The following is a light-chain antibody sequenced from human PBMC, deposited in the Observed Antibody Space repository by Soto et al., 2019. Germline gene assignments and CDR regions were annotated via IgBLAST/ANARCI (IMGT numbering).Light chain of an antibody. CDR2: DVS. V-gene: IGLV2-11*01. Sequence: QSVLTQPRSVSGSPGQSVTISCTGTSSDVGFYNYVSWYQQHPGKAPKLMIYDVSGRPSGVPDRFSGSKSGNTVSLTISGLQAEDEAEYYCCSYAGSYTVIFGGGTKVTVL. CDR1: SSDVGFYNY. J-gene: IGLJ2*01. CDR3: CSYAGSYTVI.